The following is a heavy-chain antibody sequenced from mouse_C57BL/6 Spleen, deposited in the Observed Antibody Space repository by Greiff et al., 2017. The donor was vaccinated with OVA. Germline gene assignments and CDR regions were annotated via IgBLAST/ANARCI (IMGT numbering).Heavy chain of an antibody. J-gene: IGHJ1*03. CDR3: ARPSYGSSPYWYFDV. CDR2: ISNLAYSI. Sequence: DVQLVESGGGLVQPGGSLKLSCAASGFTFSDYGMAWVRQAPRKGPEWVAFISNLAYSIYYADTVTGRFTISRENAKNTLYLEMSSLRSEDTAMYYCARPSYGSSPYWYFDVWGTGTTVTVSS. V-gene: IGHV5-15*01. D-gene: IGHD1-1*01. CDR1: GFTFSDYG.